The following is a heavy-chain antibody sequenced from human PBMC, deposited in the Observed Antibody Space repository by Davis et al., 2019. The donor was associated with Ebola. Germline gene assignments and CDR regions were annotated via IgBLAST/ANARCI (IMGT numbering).Heavy chain of an antibody. CDR1: GGSISSVGYS. D-gene: IGHD3-3*01. CDR2: IYYSGST. J-gene: IGHJ3*02. CDR3: ASGTSRGWSGYYHDAFDI. V-gene: IGHV4-30-2*06. Sequence: PSETLSLTCAVSGGSISSVGYSWSWIRQSPGKGLEWIGYIYYSGSTYYSPSLKSRVTMSVDRSKDQFSLKLTSVTAADTAVYFCASGTSRGWSGYYHDAFDIWGQGTMVTVSS.